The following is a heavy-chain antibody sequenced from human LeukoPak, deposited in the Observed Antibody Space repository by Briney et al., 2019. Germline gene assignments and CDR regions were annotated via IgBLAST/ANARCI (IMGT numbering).Heavy chain of an antibody. Sequence: GGSLRLSCAASGFTVSAYAMAWVRQAPGKGLEWDSTIYDDNTYYADSVKGRFAISTDNSKNTLYLQMNSLRAEDTAVYYCARVSSYYYDSSGPFGLPLGHWGQGTLVTVSS. CDR2: IYDDNT. CDR3: ARVSSYYYDSSGPFGLPLGH. CDR1: GFTVSAYA. V-gene: IGHV3-23*01. J-gene: IGHJ4*02. D-gene: IGHD3-22*01.